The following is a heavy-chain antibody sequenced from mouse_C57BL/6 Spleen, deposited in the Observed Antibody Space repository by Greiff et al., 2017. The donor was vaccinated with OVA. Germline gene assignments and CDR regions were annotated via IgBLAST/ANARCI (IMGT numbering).Heavy chain of an antibody. V-gene: IGHV1-69*01. Sequence: QVQLQQSGAELVMPGASVKLSCKASGYTFTSYWMHWVKQRPGQGLEWIGEIDPSDSYTNYNQKFKGKSTLTVDKSSSTAYMQLSSLTSEDSAVYYCARRRGWENFDYWGQGTTLTVSS. D-gene: IGHD3-3*01. CDR3: ARRRGWENFDY. J-gene: IGHJ2*01. CDR2: IDPSDSYT. CDR1: GYTFTSYW.